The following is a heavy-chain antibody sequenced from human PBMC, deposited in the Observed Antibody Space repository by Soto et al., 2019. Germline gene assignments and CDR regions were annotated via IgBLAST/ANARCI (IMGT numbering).Heavy chain of an antibody. D-gene: IGHD6-13*01. CDR1: GASMNSYH. J-gene: IGHJ5*02. CDR2: IHSSGST. V-gene: IGHV4-4*07. CDR3: ARDQGLAAAGITWFDP. Sequence: SETLSLTCTVSGASMNSYHWSWIRQPAGKGLEWIGHIHSSGSTNYNPSLKSRVTMSVDTSKNQFSLRLMSLTAADTAVYYCARDQGLAAAGITWFDPWGQGSLVTVSS.